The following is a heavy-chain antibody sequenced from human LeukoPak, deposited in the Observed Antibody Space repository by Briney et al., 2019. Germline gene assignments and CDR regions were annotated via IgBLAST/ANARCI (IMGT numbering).Heavy chain of an antibody. Sequence: PGRSLRLSCAASGFTFSSYSMNWVRQAPGKGLEWVSSISSSSSYIYYADSVKGRFTIFRDNFRNTLYLHMNSLKDEDTAVYYCAKHQRVTRGPYYYYMDVWRKGATVTVSS. D-gene: IGHD4-17*01. CDR2: ISSSSSYI. CDR1: GFTFSSYS. J-gene: IGHJ6*03. V-gene: IGHV3-21*04. CDR3: AKHQRVTRGPYYYYMDV.